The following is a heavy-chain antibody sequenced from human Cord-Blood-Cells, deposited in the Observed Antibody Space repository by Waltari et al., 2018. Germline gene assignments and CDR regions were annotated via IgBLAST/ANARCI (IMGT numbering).Heavy chain of an antibody. CDR1: GGTFSSYA. Sequence: QVQLVQSGAEVKKPGSSVKVSCKASGGTFSSYAISWVRQAPGQGLEWMGGSIPIYETANYAQKCQGRVTITADESTSTAYMELSSLRSEDTAVYYCARGPVLLWFGELLGTNFDLWGRGTLVTVSS. J-gene: IGHJ2*01. CDR3: ARGPVLLWFGELLGTNFDL. D-gene: IGHD3-10*01. CDR2: SIPIYETA. V-gene: IGHV1-69*01.